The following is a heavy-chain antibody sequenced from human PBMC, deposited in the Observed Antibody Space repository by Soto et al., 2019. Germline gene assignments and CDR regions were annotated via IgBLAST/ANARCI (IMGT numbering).Heavy chain of an antibody. CDR1: GYTFTGYY. J-gene: IGHJ4*02. Sequence: ASVKVSCKASGYTFTGYYMHWVRQAPGQGLEWMGWINPNSGGTNYAQKFQGRVTITRDTSASTAYMELSSLRSEDTAVYYCARDILRFLEWLPKFDYWGQGTLVTVSS. CDR2: INPNSGGT. D-gene: IGHD3-3*01. V-gene: IGHV1-2*02. CDR3: ARDILRFLEWLPKFDY.